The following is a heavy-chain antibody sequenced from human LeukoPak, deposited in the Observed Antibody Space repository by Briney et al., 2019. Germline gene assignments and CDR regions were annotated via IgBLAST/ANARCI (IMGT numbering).Heavy chain of an antibody. V-gene: IGHV4-38-2*01. CDR3: ARKYNWNYLD. D-gene: IGHD1-7*01. CDR2: IYHSGGT. CDR1: GYSISSGYY. Sequence: KPSETLSLTCAVSGYSISSGYYWGWIRQPPGKGLEWIGNIYHSGGTYYNPSLKSRVTISVDTSKNQFSLKVSSVTAADTAVYYCARKYNWNYLDWGQGTLVTVSS. J-gene: IGHJ4*02.